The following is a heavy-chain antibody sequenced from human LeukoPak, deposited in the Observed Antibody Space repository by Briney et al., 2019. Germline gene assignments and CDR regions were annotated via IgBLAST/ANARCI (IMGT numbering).Heavy chain of an antibody. CDR2: VRYDGSNK. CDR1: GFQFSRNG. J-gene: IGHJ4*02. D-gene: IGHD3-10*01. Sequence: GGSLRFSCAASGFQFSRNGMHWVRQAPGKGLEWVAFVRYDGSNKFYVDSVRGRFTISRDNSKNTLNLQMNSLRIEDTAVYYCARDFDDVNGNYYYIPDYWGQGMLVTVSS. V-gene: IGHV3-30*02. CDR3: ARDFDDVNGNYYYIPDY.